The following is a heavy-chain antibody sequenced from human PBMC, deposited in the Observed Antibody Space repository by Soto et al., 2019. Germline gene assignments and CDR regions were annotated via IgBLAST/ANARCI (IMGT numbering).Heavy chain of an antibody. D-gene: IGHD5-12*01. CDR3: AAAPADGYTLPYGMDV. CDR2: IIPIFGTA. Sequence: QVQLVQSGAEVKKPGSSVKVSCKASGGTFSSYAISWVRQAPGQGLEWMGGIIPIFGTANYAQKFQGRVTITADESTSTASMELSSLRSEDTAVYYCAAAPADGYTLPYGMDVWGQGTTVTVSS. CDR1: GGTFSSYA. J-gene: IGHJ6*02. V-gene: IGHV1-69*01.